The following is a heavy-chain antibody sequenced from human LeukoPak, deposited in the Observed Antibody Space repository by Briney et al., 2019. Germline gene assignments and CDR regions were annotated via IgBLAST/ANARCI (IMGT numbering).Heavy chain of an antibody. D-gene: IGHD6-19*01. J-gene: IGHJ4*02. V-gene: IGHV3-48*03. CDR2: ISSSGSTI. CDR3: ARDPSLAVAGFFDY. Sequence: GGSLRLSXAASGFTYSSYEMNWVCQTPGKGLEWVSYISSSGSTIYYADSVKGRFTISRDNAKNSLYLQMNSLRAEDTAVYYCARDPSLAVAGFFDYWGQGTLVTVSS. CDR1: GFTYSSYE.